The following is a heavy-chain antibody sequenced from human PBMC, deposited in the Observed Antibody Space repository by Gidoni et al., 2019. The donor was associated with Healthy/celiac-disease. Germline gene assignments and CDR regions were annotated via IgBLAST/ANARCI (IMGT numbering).Heavy chain of an antibody. CDR2: INAGNGNT. J-gene: IGHJ4*02. CDR3: ARNYGSGSHPPHFDY. Sequence: QVQLVQSGAEEKKPGASVKVSCKASGYTFTSYAMHWVRQAPGQRLEWMGWINAGNGNTKYSQKFQGRVTITRDTSASTAYMELSSLRSEDTAVYYCARNYGSGSHPPHFDYWGQGTLVTVSS. D-gene: IGHD3-10*01. CDR1: GYTFTSYA. V-gene: IGHV1-3*05.